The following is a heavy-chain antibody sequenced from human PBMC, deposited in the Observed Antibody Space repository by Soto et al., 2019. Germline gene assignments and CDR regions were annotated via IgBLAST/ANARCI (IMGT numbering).Heavy chain of an antibody. J-gene: IGHJ5*02. D-gene: IGHD4-17*01. Sequence: VASVKVSCKASGGTFSSYAISWVRQAPGQGLEWMGGIIPIFGTANYAQKFQGRVTITADESTSTAYMELSSLRSEDTAVYYCARASGDYVRSFGWFDPWGQGTLVTVSS. CDR1: GGTFSSYA. CDR3: ARASGDYVRSFGWFDP. CDR2: IIPIFGTA. V-gene: IGHV1-69*13.